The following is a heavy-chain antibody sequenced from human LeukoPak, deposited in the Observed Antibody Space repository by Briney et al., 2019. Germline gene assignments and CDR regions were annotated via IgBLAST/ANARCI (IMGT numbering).Heavy chain of an antibody. V-gene: IGHV4-39*07. CDR1: RGSISSPNYY. D-gene: IGHD3-22*01. J-gene: IGHJ6*03. CDR2: IYYSGTT. CDR3: ASLPGYYYDSSGYFYYYYYMDV. Sequence: SETLSLTCSVSRGSISSPNYYWGWIRQPPGKGLEWIGNIYYSGTTYYNPSLPSLKSRVTILIDTSNNQFSLRLRSVTAADTAVYYCASLPGYYYDSSGYFYYYYYMDVWGKGTTVTVSS.